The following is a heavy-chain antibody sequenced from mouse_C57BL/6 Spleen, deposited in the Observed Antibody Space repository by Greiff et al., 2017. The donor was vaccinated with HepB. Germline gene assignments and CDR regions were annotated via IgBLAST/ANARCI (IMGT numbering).Heavy chain of an antibody. D-gene: IGHD2-1*01. V-gene: IGHV1-64*01. CDR2: IHPNSGST. CDR3: ARRDGNFYYFDY. Sequence: QVQLQQPGAELVKPGASVKLSCTASGYTFTSYWMHWVKQRPGQGLEWIGMIHPNSGSTNYNEKFKSKATLTVDKSTSTAYMQLSSLTSEDAAVYDCARRDGNFYYFDYWGQGTTLTVSS. J-gene: IGHJ2*01. CDR1: GYTFTSYW.